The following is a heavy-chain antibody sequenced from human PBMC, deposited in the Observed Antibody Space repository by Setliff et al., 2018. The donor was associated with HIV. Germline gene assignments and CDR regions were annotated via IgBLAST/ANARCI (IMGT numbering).Heavy chain of an antibody. CDR2: IRQDGSEK. J-gene: IGHJ3*01. Sequence: GGSLRLSCVASGFTFSKFWVTWVRRAPGKGLEWVANIRQDGSEKQYVDSVKGRFTVSRDNAQNSLYLQMNSLRAEDTAVYYCARLGWASLPANALGVWGLGTVVTVSS. CDR1: GFTFSKFW. D-gene: IGHD3-10*01. V-gene: IGHV3-7*03. CDR3: ARLGWASLPANALGV.